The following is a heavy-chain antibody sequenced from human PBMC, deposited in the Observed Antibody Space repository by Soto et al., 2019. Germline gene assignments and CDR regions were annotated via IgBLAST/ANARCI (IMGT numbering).Heavy chain of an antibody. V-gene: IGHV3-33*01. CDR2: IWYDGSNK. CDR1: GFTFSSYG. CDR3: ARESGYPVKNFDY. J-gene: IGHJ4*02. Sequence: QVQLVESGGGVVQPGRSLRLSCAASGFTFSSYGMHWVRQAPGKGLEWVAVIWYDGSNKYYADSVKGRFTISRDNSKNTLYLQMNSLRAEDTAVYYCARESGYPVKNFDYWGQGTLVTVSS. D-gene: IGHD5-12*01.